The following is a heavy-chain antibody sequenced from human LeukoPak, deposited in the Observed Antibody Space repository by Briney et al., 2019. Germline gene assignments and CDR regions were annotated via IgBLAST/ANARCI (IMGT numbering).Heavy chain of an antibody. V-gene: IGHV3-23*01. D-gene: IGHD2-21*02. CDR2: ISGSGLST. CDR3: AKDGPTAIPSWFDP. Sequence: GGSLRLSCAASGSSFSNYAFNWVRQAPGRGLEWVSLISGSGLSTYYADSVKGRFTISRDNAKNTLYQQMNSLRADDTAVYYCAKDGPTAIPSWFDPWGQGTLVTVSS. J-gene: IGHJ5*02. CDR1: GSSFSNYA.